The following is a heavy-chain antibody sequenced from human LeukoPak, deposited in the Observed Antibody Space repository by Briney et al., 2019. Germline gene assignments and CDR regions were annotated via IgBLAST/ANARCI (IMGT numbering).Heavy chain of an antibody. CDR2: INHSGST. V-gene: IGHV4-34*01. J-gene: IGHJ5*02. CDR1: GGSFSGYY. D-gene: IGHD3-3*01. CDR3: ARAGYYDFWSGYHESWFDP. Sequence: SETLSLTCAVYGGSFSGYYWSWIRQPPGKGLEWIGEINHSGSTNYNPSLKSRVTISVDTSKNPFSLKLSSVTAADTAVYYCARAGYYDFWSGYHESWFDPWGQGTLVTVSS.